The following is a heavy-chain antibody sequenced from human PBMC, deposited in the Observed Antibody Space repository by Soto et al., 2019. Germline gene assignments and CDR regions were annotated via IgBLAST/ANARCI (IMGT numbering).Heavy chain of an antibody. J-gene: IGHJ4*02. D-gene: IGHD6-19*01. Sequence: QVQLQESGPGLMKPSGTLSLTCAVSGGSISANWWSWVRQPPGKGLEWIGEIYHNGRTNYNPSLKNRGTMSVDKSQNYFSLNLNSVTAADTAVYYCARHIAVSGTRGFDFWGQGTLVTVSS. V-gene: IGHV4-4*02. CDR2: IYHNGRT. CDR3: ARHIAVSGTRGFDF. CDR1: GGSISANW.